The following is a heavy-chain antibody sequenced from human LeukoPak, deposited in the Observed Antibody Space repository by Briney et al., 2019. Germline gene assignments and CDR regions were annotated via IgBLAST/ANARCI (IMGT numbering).Heavy chain of an antibody. J-gene: IGHJ4*02. CDR3: ARDWRTQVLHPYYFEY. CDR2: ISSVSGYI. V-gene: IGHV3-21*01. D-gene: IGHD3-16*01. CDR1: GFTFSSYS. Sequence: GGSLRLSCAASGFTFSSYSMNWVRQAPGRGLEWVSFISSVSGYIYYADSVKDRFTISRDNARNSLYLQMNSLRAEDTAVYYCARDWRTQVLHPYYFEYWGQGVLVTVSS.